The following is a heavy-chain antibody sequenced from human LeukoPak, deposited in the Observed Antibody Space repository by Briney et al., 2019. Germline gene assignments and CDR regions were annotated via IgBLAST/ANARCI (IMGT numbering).Heavy chain of an antibody. D-gene: IGHD4-23*01. CDR1: GFTFNNFP. Sequence: GGSLRLSCAASGFTFNNFPMSWVRQAPGKGLEWVSAINPSGGDTYFPDSVRGRFTISRDNSKNTVYLQMDSRRVEDTAVYYCARLRWEITHYWYFDLWGRGALVTVSS. V-gene: IGHV3-23*01. J-gene: IGHJ2*01. CDR3: ARLRWEITHYWYFDL. CDR2: INPSGGDT.